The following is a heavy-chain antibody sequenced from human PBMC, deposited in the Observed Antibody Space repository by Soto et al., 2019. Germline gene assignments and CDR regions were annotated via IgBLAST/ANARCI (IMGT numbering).Heavy chain of an antibody. Sequence: GGSLRLSCAASGFTFGGYGMHWVRQAPGKGLEWVAVIWYDGSNKYYADSVKGRFTISRDNSKNTLYLQMNSLRAEDTAVYYCARGMLYYDILTGPNNWFDPWGQGTLVTVSS. D-gene: IGHD3-9*01. J-gene: IGHJ5*02. V-gene: IGHV3-33*01. CDR1: GFTFGGYG. CDR2: IWYDGSNK. CDR3: ARGMLYYDILTGPNNWFDP.